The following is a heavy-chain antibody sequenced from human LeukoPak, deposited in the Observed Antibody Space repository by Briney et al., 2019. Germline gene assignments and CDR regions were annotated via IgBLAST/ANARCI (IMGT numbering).Heavy chain of an antibody. D-gene: IGHD3-10*01. J-gene: IGHJ4*02. CDR3: TKWSTSGSYYTE. Sequence: GGSLRLSCAASGFTFSSYWMGWVRQAPGKGLEWVANIRQDGGENHYVDSVEGRFTISRDNARNSLYLQMNSLRAEDTAVYYCTKWSTSGSYYTEWGQGTLVTVSS. CDR1: GFTFSSYW. V-gene: IGHV3-7*01. CDR2: IRQDGGEN.